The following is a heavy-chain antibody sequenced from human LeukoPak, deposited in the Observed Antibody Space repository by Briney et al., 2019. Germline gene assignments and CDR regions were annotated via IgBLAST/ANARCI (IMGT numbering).Heavy chain of an antibody. D-gene: IGHD2-2*01. J-gene: IGHJ3*02. CDR1: GGSFSGYY. Sequence: SETLSLTCAVYGGSFSGYYWSWIRQPPGKGLEWIGEINHSGSTNYNPSFKSRVTISVDTSKNQFSLKLSSVTAADTAVYYCARLSAAVKADAFDIWGQGTMVTVSS. V-gene: IGHV4-34*01. CDR2: INHSGST. CDR3: ARLSAAVKADAFDI.